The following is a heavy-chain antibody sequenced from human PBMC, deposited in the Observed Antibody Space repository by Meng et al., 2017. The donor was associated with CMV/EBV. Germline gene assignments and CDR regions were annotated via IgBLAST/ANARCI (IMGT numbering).Heavy chain of an antibody. D-gene: IGHD5-12*01. J-gene: IGHJ4*02. V-gene: IGHV1-69*06. Sequence: SGGTCSSYAISWVRQAPGQGLEWMGGIIPIFGTANYAQKFQGRVTITADKSTSTAYMELSSLRSEDTAVYYCARGRAEYSGYDEFDYWGQGTLVTVSS. CDR3: ARGRAEYSGYDEFDY. CDR1: GGTCSSYA. CDR2: IIPIFGTA.